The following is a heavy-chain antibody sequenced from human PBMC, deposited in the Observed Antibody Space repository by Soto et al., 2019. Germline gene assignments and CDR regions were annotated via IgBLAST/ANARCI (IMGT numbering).Heavy chain of an antibody. D-gene: IGHD2-15*01. J-gene: IGHJ4*02. CDR3: ARGRVVVEGFDY. V-gene: IGHV4-30-4*01. CDR1: GGSISSGDYY. Sequence: QVQLQESGPGLVMPSQTLSLTCTVYGGSISSGDYYWSWIRQPPGKGLEWIGYIYNTGVAYYKPSLQSRLTISLDTSKKEFSLRVSSVTAADTAVYYCARGRVVVEGFDYWGQGALVTVSS. CDR2: IYNTGVA.